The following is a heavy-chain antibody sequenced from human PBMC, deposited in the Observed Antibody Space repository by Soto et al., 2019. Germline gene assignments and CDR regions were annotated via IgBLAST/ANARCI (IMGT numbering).Heavy chain of an antibody. CDR2: ISCSGGST. J-gene: IGHJ4*02. V-gene: IGHV3-23*01. CDR3: ASRGSGSYYDY. CDR1: GFTFSSYA. D-gene: IGHD1-26*01. Sequence: EVQLLESGGGLVQPGGSLRLSCAASGFTFSSYAMRWVRQAPGKGLEWVSAISCSGGSTYYADSVKGRFTISRDNSKNTLYLQMNSLRAEDTAVYYCASRGSGSYYDYWGQGTLVTVSS.